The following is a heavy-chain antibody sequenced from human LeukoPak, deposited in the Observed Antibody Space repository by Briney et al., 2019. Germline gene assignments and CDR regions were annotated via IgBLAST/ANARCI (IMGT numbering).Heavy chain of an antibody. CDR1: GFTFSSYE. D-gene: IGHD3-10*01. J-gene: IGHJ4*02. CDR2: ISGSGGTI. V-gene: IGHV3-48*03. CDR3: AREGSYSRNEPDS. Sequence: PGGSLRLSCAASGFTFSSYEMNWVRQAPGKGLEWVSDISGSGGTIYYADSVKGRFTISRDNAKNSLYLQMNSLRAEDTAVYYCAREGSYSRNEPDSWGQGTLVTVSS.